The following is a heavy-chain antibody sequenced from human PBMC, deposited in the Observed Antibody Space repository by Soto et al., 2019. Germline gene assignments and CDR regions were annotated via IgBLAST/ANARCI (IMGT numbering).Heavy chain of an antibody. D-gene: IGHD3-10*01. V-gene: IGHV2-5*02. CDR2: ICWDDAK. CDR1: GFSLSTSGMC. Sequence: QITLKESRPTLVKPTQTLTLTCTFSGFSLSTSGMCVVWIRQPPGKALEWLALICWDDAKRYSPSLKSRLTITEDTSKNQVVLTMANVDPVDTATYYCARRGIRTVHFDYWGQGTLVTVSS. CDR3: ARRGIRTVHFDY. J-gene: IGHJ4*02.